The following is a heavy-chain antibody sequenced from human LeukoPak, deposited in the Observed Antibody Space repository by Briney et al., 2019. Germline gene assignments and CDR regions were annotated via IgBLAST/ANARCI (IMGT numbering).Heavy chain of an antibody. D-gene: IGHD1-1*01. CDR3: ARGVAVANEPSIDY. Sequence: SETLSLTCAVSGGSISSSNWWSWVRQPPGKGLEWIGEIYHSGSTNYNPSLKSRVTISVDKSKNQFSLKLSSVTAADTAVYYCARGVAVANEPSIDYWGQGTLVTVSS. CDR1: GGSISSSNW. CDR2: IYHSGST. J-gene: IGHJ4*02. V-gene: IGHV4-4*02.